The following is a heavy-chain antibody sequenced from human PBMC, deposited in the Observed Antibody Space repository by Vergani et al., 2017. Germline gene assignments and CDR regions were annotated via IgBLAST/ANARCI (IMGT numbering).Heavy chain of an antibody. V-gene: IGHV3-23*04. CDR3: AKGDTPYASSTSCYNY. CDR1: GFRFSDYG. Sequence: VQMVESGGGVVQPGRSLRLSCAVSGFRFSDYGMHWVRQAPGRGLEWVSAISGSGGSTYYADSVKGRFTISRDNSKNTLYLQMNSLRAEDTAVYYCAKGDTPYASSTSCYNYWGQGTLVTVSS. J-gene: IGHJ4*02. CDR2: ISGSGGST. D-gene: IGHD2-2*02.